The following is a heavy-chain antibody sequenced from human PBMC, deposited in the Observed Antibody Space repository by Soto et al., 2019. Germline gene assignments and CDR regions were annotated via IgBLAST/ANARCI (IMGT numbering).Heavy chain of an antibody. V-gene: IGHV4-31*03. CDR1: GGSISSVGYY. J-gene: IGHJ5*02. CDR3: AKEQSYVSNYWFDP. D-gene: IGHD3-16*01. Sequence: QVQLQESGPGLVKPSQTLSLTCTVSGGSISSVGYYWSWIRQHPGKGLEWIGYIYYSGSTYYNPSLKSRVTISVDTSKNQFSLKLSSVTAADTAVYYCAKEQSYVSNYWFDPWGQGTLVTVSS. CDR2: IYYSGST.